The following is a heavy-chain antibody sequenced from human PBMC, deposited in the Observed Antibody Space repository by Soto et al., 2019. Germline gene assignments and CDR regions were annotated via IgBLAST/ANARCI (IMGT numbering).Heavy chain of an antibody. D-gene: IGHD3-22*01. V-gene: IGHV3-23*01. J-gene: IGHJ4*02. CDR1: GFTFSSYA. CDR2: ISDSGGST. Sequence: EVLLLESGGGLVQPGGSLRLSCAASGFTFSSYAMSWVRQAPGKGLEWVSAISDSGGSTYYADSVKGRFTISRDNSKNTLYLQMNSLRAEDTAVYYCAKQPYDMGGGYFDYWGQGTLVTVSS. CDR3: AKQPYDMGGGYFDY.